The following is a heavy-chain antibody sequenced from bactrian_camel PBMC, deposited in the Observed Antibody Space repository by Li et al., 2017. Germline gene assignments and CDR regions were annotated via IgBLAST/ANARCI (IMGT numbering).Heavy chain of an antibody. CDR2: ISGSGHAT. D-gene: IGHD6*01. CDR1: GFTFGSYE. J-gene: IGHJ6*01. V-gene: IGHV3S40*01. CDR3: AADRVLTSSSWLRADFGY. Sequence: DVQLVESGGGLVQPGESLRLSCAASGFTFGSYEMHWVRQAPGKGLEWVSVISGSGHATYYADSVKGRFTISRDNAKNTLYLQMNSLKPEDTAVYYCAADRVLTSSSWLRADFGYWGQGTQVTVS.